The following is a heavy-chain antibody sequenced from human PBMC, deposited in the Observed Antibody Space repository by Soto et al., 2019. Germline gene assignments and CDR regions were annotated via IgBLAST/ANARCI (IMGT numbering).Heavy chain of an antibody. CDR2: ISYDGSNT. D-gene: IGHD6-6*01. Sequence: PGGSLRLSCAASGFTFSSYGMHWVRQAPGKGLEWVAVISYDGSNTYYADSVKGRFTIPRDNSKNTLYLQMNSLRAEDTAVYYCAKESSSYYSMDVWGQGTTVTVSS. CDR1: GFTFSSYG. CDR3: AKESSSYYSMDV. V-gene: IGHV3-30*18. J-gene: IGHJ6*02.